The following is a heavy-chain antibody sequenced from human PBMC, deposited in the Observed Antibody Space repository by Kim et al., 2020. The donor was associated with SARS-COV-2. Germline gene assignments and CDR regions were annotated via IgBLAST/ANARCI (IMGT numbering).Heavy chain of an antibody. CDR3: ARVLQPKPAFPY. CDR1: GFSFSSFS. CDR2: ISAAGAYI. J-gene: IGHJ4*02. V-gene: IGHV3-21*01. D-gene: IGHD5-18*01. Sequence: GGSLRLSCAASGFSFSSFSMNWVRQAPGKGLEWISSISAAGAYIYYADSVKGRFTISRANTENSLYLQMNSLGAEDTAMYYCARVLQPKPAFPYWGQGPL.